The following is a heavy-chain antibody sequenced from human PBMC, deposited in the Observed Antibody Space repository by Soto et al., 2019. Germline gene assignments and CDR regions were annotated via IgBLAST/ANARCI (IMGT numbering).Heavy chain of an antibody. CDR1: GYTFSDYA. Sequence: ASVKVPCKASGYTFSDYALISLRQAPGQGLEWMGWISAHTGNTNSAQKFQGRVTLTTDTSTSTAYMELRSLRSDDTAVYYCARAPGPELDYWGKGTLVTVSS. J-gene: IGHJ4*02. V-gene: IGHV1-18*04. CDR2: ISAHTGNT. CDR3: ARAPGPELDY. D-gene: IGHD1-1*01.